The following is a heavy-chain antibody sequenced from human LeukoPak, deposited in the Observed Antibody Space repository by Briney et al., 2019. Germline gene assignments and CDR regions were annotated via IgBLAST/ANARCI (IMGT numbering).Heavy chain of an antibody. J-gene: IGHJ3*02. CDR1: GGAISRDY. CDR3: ARHLTAEYSGYDDDAFDI. Sequence: SETLSLTCTVSGGAISRDYWSWIRQPPGKGGEWSGDIYYSGSTNYNPSLKIRLTISVDTSKNQFSLKLSSVTAADTAVYYCARHLTAEYSGYDDDAFDIWGQGTMVTVSS. V-gene: IGHV4-59*08. CDR2: IYYSGST. D-gene: IGHD5-12*01.